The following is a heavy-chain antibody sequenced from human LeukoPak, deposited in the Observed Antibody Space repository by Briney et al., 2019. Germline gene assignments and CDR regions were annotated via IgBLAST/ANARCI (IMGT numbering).Heavy chain of an antibody. V-gene: IGHV3-74*03. J-gene: IGHJ4*02. CDR2: INGDGSNT. CDR3: ARDRVGFGPHGGPRFDY. D-gene: IGHD3-10*01. Sequence: GGSLRLSCAASGFTFSSHWMHWVRQAPGKGLVWVSRINGDGSNTTYADSVKGRFTISRDNSKNTLYLQMNSLRAEDTAVYYCARDRVGFGPHGGPRFDYWGQGTLVTVSS. CDR1: GFTFSSHW.